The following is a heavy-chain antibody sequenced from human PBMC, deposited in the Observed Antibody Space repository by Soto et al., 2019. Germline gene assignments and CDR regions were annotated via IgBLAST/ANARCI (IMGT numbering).Heavy chain of an antibody. J-gene: IGHJ5*02. CDR1: GGSISSSSYY. D-gene: IGHD1-26*01. CDR3: AGSSSGSYPSYNWFDP. CDR2: IYYSGST. V-gene: IGHV4-39*01. Sequence: QLQLQESGPGLVKPSETLSLTCTVSGGSISSSSYYWGWIRQPPGKGLEWIGSIYYSGSTYYNPSLKSPVTISVDTSQYQFSLTLSAVTAADTAVYYCAGSSSGSYPSYNWFDPWGQGTLVTVSS.